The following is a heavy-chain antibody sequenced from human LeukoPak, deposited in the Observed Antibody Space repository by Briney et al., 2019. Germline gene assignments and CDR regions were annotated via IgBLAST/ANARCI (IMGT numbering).Heavy chain of an antibody. D-gene: IGHD3-3*01. Sequence: GGSLRLSCAASGFTFSSYWMSWVRQAPGKGLEWVANIKQDGSEKYYVDSVKGRFTISRDNAKNSLYLQMNSLRVEDTAVYYCASRYYDARDLGAFDIWGQGTMVTVSS. J-gene: IGHJ3*02. CDR1: GFTFSSYW. CDR2: IKQDGSEK. CDR3: ASRYYDARDLGAFDI. V-gene: IGHV3-7*01.